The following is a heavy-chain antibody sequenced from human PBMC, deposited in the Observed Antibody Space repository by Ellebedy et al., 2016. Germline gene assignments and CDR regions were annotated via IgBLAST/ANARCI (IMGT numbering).Heavy chain of an antibody. CDR1: VGSISSSSYY. D-gene: IGHD2-2*01. J-gene: IGHJ6*03. CDR3: ARAPSIEVVLDYYMDV. CDR2: IYYNGSA. V-gene: IGHV4-39*07. Sequence: SETLSLXXTVSVGSISSSSYYWGWIRQPPGKGLEWIGSIYYNGSAYYNPSLKSRVTISVDTSKNQFSLKVSSVTAADTAVYYCARAPSIEVVLDYYMDVWGKGTTVTVSS.